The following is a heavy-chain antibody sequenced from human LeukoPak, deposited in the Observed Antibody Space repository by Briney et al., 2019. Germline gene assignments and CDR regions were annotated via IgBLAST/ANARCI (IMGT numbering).Heavy chain of an antibody. CDR3: ATRPVAGTLRYFDY. V-gene: IGHV1-24*01. Sequence: GASVKVSCKVSGYTLTELSMHRVRQAPGKGLEWMGGFDPEDGETIYAQKFQGRVTMTEDTSTDTAYMELSSLRSEDTAVYYCATRPVAGTLRYFDYWGQGTLVTVSS. J-gene: IGHJ4*02. CDR2: FDPEDGET. D-gene: IGHD6-19*01. CDR1: GYTLTELS.